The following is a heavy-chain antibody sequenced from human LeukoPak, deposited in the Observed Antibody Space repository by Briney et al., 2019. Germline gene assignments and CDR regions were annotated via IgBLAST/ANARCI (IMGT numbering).Heavy chain of an antibody. J-gene: IGHJ3*02. V-gene: IGHV3-53*01. Sequence: PGGSLRLSCAASGFTFSSYAMSWVRQAPGKGLEWVSVTHTGGNSYYADSVKGRFIISRDISKNTLYLQMNSLRAEDSALYYCARGGRGSAAVVAPRSFDIWGQGTMVTVSS. D-gene: IGHD3-22*01. CDR3: ARGGRGSAAVVAPRSFDI. CDR1: GFTFSSYA. CDR2: THTGGNS.